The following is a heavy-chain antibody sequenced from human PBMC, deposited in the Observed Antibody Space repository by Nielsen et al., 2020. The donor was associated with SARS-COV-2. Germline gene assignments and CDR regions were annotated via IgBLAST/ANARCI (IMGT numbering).Heavy chain of an antibody. D-gene: IGHD5-18*01. CDR2: ISAYNGNT. Sequence: ASVKVSCKASGGTFSSYGISWVRQAPGQGLEWMGWISAYNGNTNYAQKFQGRVTMTADTSTTTAYMELRSLRSDDTAVYYCASRRYSYGSAAFDIWGQGTMVTVSS. CDR3: ASRRYSYGSAAFDI. J-gene: IGHJ3*02. V-gene: IGHV1-18*01. CDR1: GGTFSSYG.